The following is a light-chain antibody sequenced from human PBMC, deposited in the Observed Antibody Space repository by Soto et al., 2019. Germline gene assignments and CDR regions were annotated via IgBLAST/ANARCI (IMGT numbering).Light chain of an antibody. CDR2: GAS. CDR1: QSVSSSY. V-gene: IGKV3-15*01. Sequence: ETVMTQSPGTLSLSPGERATLSCRASQSVSSSYLAWYQQKPGQAPRLLIYGASTRATGIPARFSGSGSGTEFTLTISSLQSEDFAVYYCQQYNNWPWTFGQGTKVDIK. CDR3: QQYNNWPWT. J-gene: IGKJ1*01.